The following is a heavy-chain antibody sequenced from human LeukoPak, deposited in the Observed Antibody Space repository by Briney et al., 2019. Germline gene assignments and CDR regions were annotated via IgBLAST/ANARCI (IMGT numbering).Heavy chain of an antibody. Sequence: GGSLRLSCAASGFTFDDYGMSWVRQAPGKGLEWVSGINWNGGSTGYADSVKGRFTISRDNAKNPLYLQMNSLRAEDTAVYYCARRRNYGRLPFLQLERRRNDAFDIWGQGTMVTVSS. V-gene: IGHV3-20*04. CDR3: ARRRNYGRLPFLQLERRRNDAFDI. D-gene: IGHD1-1*01. CDR1: GFTFDDYG. J-gene: IGHJ3*02. CDR2: INWNGGST.